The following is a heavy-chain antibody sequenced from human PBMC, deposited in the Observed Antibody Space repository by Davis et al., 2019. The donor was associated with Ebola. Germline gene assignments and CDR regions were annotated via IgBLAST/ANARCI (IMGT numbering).Heavy chain of an antibody. D-gene: IGHD2-21*02. CDR2: ISTTGSSI. Sequence: GESLKISCAASGFSFRYFWMNWLRQAPGKVLEWVAHISTTGSSIYYADSVKGRFTISRGSANNSLYLQMNSLTLDDTAVYYCARDPPNGLPVYYMDVWGKGTTVTVSS. CDR3: ARDPPNGLPVYYMDV. J-gene: IGHJ6*03. CDR1: GFSFRYFW. V-gene: IGHV3-11*04.